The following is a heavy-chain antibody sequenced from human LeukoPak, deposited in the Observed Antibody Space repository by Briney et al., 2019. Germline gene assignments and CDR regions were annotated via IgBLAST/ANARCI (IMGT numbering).Heavy chain of an antibody. J-gene: IGHJ4*02. D-gene: IGHD4-17*01. CDR1: GDSTSSSSYY. CDR2: IYYSGST. CDR3: ARQMVAYGDYVMDY. V-gene: IGHV4-39*01. Sequence: SETLSLTCTVSGDSTSSSSYYWGWIRQPPGKGLEWIGSIYYSGSTYYNPSLKSRVTISVDTSKNQFSLKVSSVTAADTAVYYCARQMVAYGDYVMDYWGQGNLVTVSS.